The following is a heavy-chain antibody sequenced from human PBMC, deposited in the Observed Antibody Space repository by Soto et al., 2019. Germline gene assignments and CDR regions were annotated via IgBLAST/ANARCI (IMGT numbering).Heavy chain of an antibody. CDR2: ISYDGSNK. CDR3: ARDLWEGRRPTSWSGYYTVYYGMDV. CDR1: GFTFSSYA. D-gene: IGHD3-3*01. J-gene: IGHJ6*02. V-gene: IGHV3-30-3*01. Sequence: GGSLRLSCAASGFTFSSYAMHWVRQAPGKGLEWVAVISYDGSNKYYADSVKGRFTISRENSKNTLYLQMNSLRAEDTAVYYCARDLWEGRRPTSWSGYYTVYYGMDVWGQGTTVTVSS.